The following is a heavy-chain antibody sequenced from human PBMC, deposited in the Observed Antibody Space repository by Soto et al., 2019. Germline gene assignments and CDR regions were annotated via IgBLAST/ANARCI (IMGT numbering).Heavy chain of an antibody. CDR1: GYSFTTYG. Sequence: QVQLVQSGGEVKKPGASVKVSCKTSGYSFTTYGISWVRQAPGQGLEWMGWISAYNGNTNYAQKLQGRVTMTTDTSTSTPYMEQRSRKSEDTAVYYCAREGPAPYYYYGMDVWGQGSTVTVSS. J-gene: IGHJ6*02. CDR2: ISAYNGNT. V-gene: IGHV1-18*01. CDR3: AREGPAPYYYYGMDV.